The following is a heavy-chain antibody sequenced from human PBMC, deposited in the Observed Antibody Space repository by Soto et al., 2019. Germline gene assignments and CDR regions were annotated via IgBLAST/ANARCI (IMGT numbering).Heavy chain of an antibody. CDR2: ISGSGGTT. CDR1: GFTFSTYA. D-gene: IGHD2-15*01. J-gene: IGHJ3*02. V-gene: IGHV3-23*01. Sequence: ELQLLESGGGLVQPGGSLRLSCAASGFTFSTYAMSWVRQAPGKGLEWVSTISGSGGTTYYADSLKGRFTISRDNSKNTLYLQMNSLRVEDTAVYSCAKIDRLPATFFVGAFDIWGQGTMVTVSS. CDR3: AKIDRLPATFFVGAFDI.